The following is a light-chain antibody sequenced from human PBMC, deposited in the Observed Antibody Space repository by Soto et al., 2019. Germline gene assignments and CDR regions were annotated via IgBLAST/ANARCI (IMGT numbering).Light chain of an antibody. V-gene: IGKV1-39*01. Sequence: DIQMTQSPSSLSASVGDSVTITCRASQSITVYLNWYQQKAGQAPKLLISAASSLQTGVPSRFRGGGSRTEFTLNISSLQPDDFATYYCQQSYNSPPITFGGGTRL. CDR3: QQSYNSPPIT. CDR1: QSITVY. J-gene: IGKJ4*01. CDR2: AAS.